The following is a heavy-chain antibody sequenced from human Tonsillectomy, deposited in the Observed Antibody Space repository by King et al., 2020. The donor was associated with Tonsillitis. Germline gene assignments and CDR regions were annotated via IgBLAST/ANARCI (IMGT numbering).Heavy chain of an antibody. CDR3: AREELIVVVMFFDY. J-gene: IGHJ4*02. D-gene: IGHD3-22*01. CDR2: ISYDGSNK. CDR1: GFTFSSYA. Sequence: VQLVESGGGVVQPGRSLRHSCAASGFTFSSYAMHWVRQAPGKGLEWVAVISYDGSNKYYADSVKGRFTISRDNSKNTLYLQMNSLRAEDTAVYYCAREELIVVVMFFDYWGQGTLVTVSS. V-gene: IGHV3-30*01.